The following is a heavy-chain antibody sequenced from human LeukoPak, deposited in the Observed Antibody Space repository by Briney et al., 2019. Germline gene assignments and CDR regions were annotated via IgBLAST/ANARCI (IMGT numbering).Heavy chain of an antibody. CDR2: IYYSGST. V-gene: IGHV4-59*01. J-gene: IGHJ4*02. D-gene: IGHD6-19*01. CDR3: ARAGGWSNYFDY. Sequence: KPSETLSLTCTVSGGSISSYYWSWIRQPPGKGLEWIGYIYYSGSTNYNPSLKSRVTISVDTSKNQFPLKLSSVTAADTAVYYCARAGGWSNYFDYWGQGTLVTVSS. CDR1: GGSISSYY.